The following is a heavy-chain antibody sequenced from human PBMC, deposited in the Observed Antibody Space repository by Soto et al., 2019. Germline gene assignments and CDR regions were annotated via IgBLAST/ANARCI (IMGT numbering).Heavy chain of an antibody. CDR3: ARHTGLGPIPFDY. CDR2: IDPSNSYT. CDR1: GYXFTTYW. Sequence: PXEXLKISFKCSGYXFTTYWLTWVRQMPGKGLEWMGRIDPSNSYTNYNTSFQGHVTLSADMSIRTAYLQWSGLKASDTAIYYFARHTGLGPIPFDYWGQGTLGTVSS. J-gene: IGHJ4*02. D-gene: IGHD4-17*01. V-gene: IGHV5-10-1*01.